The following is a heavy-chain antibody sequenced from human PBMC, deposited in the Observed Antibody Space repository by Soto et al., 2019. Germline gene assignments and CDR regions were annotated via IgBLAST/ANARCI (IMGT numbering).Heavy chain of an antibody. CDR2: IYHSGST. Sequence: QLQLQESGSGLVKPSQTLSLTCAVSGGSISSGGYSWSWIRQPPGKGLEWIGYIYHSGSTYYNPSLQCRVTISVDRSKNQCSLKLSSVTAADTAVYYCARGVRYYDSSGSLDYWGQGTLVTVSS. CDR3: ARGVRYYDSSGSLDY. D-gene: IGHD3-22*01. J-gene: IGHJ4*02. CDR1: GGSISSGGYS. V-gene: IGHV4-30-2*01.